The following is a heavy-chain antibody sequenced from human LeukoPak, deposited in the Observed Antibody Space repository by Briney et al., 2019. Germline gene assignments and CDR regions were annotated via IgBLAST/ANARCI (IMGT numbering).Heavy chain of an antibody. CDR2: INAGNGNT. Sequence: EASVKVSCKASGYTFTSYAMHWVRQAPGQRLEWMGWINAGNGNTKYSQKFQGRVTITRDTSASTAYMELSSLRSEDTAMYYCARDRDEQQLVPGGYWGQGTLVTVSS. CDR3: ARDRDEQQLVPGGY. CDR1: GYTFTSYA. V-gene: IGHV1-3*01. D-gene: IGHD6-13*01. J-gene: IGHJ4*02.